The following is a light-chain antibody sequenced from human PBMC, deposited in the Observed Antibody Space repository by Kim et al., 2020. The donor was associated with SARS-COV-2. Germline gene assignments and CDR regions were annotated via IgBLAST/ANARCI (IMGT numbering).Light chain of an antibody. CDR1: QSVSSNY. V-gene: IGKV3-20*01. Sequence: EIVLTQSPGTLSLSPGERATLSCRASQSVSSNYLAWYQQKPGQAPRLLIYAASSRATGIPDRFSGSESGTDFTLTISRLEAEDLPVYYCQQYGTSPVTFGQGTKVDIK. J-gene: IGKJ1*01. CDR3: QQYGTSPVT. CDR2: AAS.